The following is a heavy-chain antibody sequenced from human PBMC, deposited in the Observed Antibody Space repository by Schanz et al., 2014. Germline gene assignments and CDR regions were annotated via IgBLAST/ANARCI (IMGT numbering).Heavy chain of an antibody. D-gene: IGHD3-10*01. Sequence: EVHLLDSGGGLVQPGGSLRLSCAASGFTFSSYAMSWVRQAPGKGLEWVSSISSGGNPYYANSVKGRFGISRDNSKNTLYLQMKSLRAEDTAVYYCAKQHIVRGVIYLNWFDSWGQGTLVTVSS. J-gene: IGHJ5*01. CDR3: AKQHIVRGVIYLNWFDS. CDR1: GFTFSSYA. CDR2: ISSGGNP. V-gene: IGHV3-23*01.